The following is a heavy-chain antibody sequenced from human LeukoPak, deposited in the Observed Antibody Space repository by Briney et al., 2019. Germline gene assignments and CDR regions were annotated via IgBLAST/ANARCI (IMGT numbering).Heavy chain of an antibody. J-gene: IGHJ4*02. Sequence: ASVKVSCKASGYTFNDYYIHWVRQAPGQGLEWMGWISAYNGNTNYAQKFQGRVTMTRDTSISTAYMELSRLRSDDTAVYYCASSGSGSYYSIDYWGQGTLVTVSS. CDR3: ASSGSGSYYSIDY. V-gene: IGHV1-2*02. CDR1: GYTFNDYY. CDR2: ISAYNGNT. D-gene: IGHD3-10*01.